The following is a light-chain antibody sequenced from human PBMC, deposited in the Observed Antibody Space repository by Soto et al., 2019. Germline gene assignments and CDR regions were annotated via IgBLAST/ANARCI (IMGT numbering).Light chain of an antibody. CDR1: QSVSSY. V-gene: IGKV3-11*01. Sequence: EIVLTQSPATLSLSPGERATLSCRASQSVSSYLAWYQQKPGQAPRLLIYDASKSATGIPARFSGSGSGTDFTLNISSLEPEDFAISYCQQRSNWLTFGGGTKVEIK. CDR3: QQRSNWLT. CDR2: DAS. J-gene: IGKJ4*01.